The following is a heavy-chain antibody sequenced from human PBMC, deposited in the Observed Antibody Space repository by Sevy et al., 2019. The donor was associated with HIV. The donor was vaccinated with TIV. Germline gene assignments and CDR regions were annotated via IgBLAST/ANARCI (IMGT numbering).Heavy chain of an antibody. Sequence: GGSLRLSCSVSGFNFSTYAMHWVRQAPGKGLEWVAVISSDVSGKYYGASVRGRFAISRDNSINTQSLQMNSLRIEDTAVYYCARDARGDADLPDYWGQGTLVTVSS. CDR2: ISSDVSGK. V-gene: IGHV3-30*09. CDR3: ARDARGDADLPDY. CDR1: GFNFSTYA. J-gene: IGHJ4*02. D-gene: IGHD3-16*01.